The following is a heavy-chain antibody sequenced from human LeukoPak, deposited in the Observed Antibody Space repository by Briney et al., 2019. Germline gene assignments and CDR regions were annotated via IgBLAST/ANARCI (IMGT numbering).Heavy chain of an antibody. D-gene: IGHD3-3*01. CDR2: INPGGGNT. J-gene: IGHJ4*02. CDR1: GYTFTSYY. CDR3: ARGQRPIRVVTSELFDY. V-gene: IGHV1-46*01. Sequence: ASVKVSCKASGYTFTSYYIYWVRQAPGQGLEWMGLINPGGGNTNYAQRFQGRVTMTRDMSTSTVYMGLSSLTSEDTAVYYCARGQRPIRVVTSELFDYWGQGTLVTVSS.